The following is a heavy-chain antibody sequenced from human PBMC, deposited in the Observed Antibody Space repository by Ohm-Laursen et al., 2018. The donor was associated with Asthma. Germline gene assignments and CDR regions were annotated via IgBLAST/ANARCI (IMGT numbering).Heavy chain of an antibody. Sequence: SLRLSCSASGFTVSSNYMSWVRQAPGKGLEWVSVIYSGGITYYADSVKGRFTISRDTSKNTLFLQMNSLRAEDTALYYCARIGPEWELPGREYSLHHWGEGTLVTVSS. CDR2: IYSGGIT. V-gene: IGHV3-53*01. CDR3: ARIGPEWELPGREYSLHH. J-gene: IGHJ1*01. D-gene: IGHD1-26*01. CDR1: GFTVSSNY.